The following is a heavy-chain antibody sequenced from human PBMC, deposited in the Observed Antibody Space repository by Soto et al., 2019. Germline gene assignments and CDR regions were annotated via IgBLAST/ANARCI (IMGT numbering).Heavy chain of an antibody. CDR3: ARTDGDPDY. Sequence: QVQLVQSGAEVKKPGASVKVSCKTSGYTFTRYDINWVRQATGQGLEWMGWMNPKSGYTGSAQRFQGRITMTRDTSISTAYMELSSLRSEDTAMYYCARTDGDPDYWGQGTLVTVSS. D-gene: IGHD4-17*01. CDR2: MNPKSGYT. J-gene: IGHJ4*01. CDR1: GYTFTRYD. V-gene: IGHV1-8*01.